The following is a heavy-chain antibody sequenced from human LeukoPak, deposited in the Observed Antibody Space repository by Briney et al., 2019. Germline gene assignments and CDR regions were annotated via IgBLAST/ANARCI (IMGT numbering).Heavy chain of an antibody. CDR2: IYYSGST. V-gene: IGHV4-59*01. CDR1: GGSIGSYY. CDR3: AREGRGYSYGSGY. Sequence: SETLSLTCTVSGGSIGSYYWSWIRQPPGKGLEWIGYIYYSGSTNYNPSLKSRVTISVDTSKNQFSLKLSSVTAADTAVYYCAREGRGYSYGSGYWGQGTLVTVSS. D-gene: IGHD5-18*01. J-gene: IGHJ4*02.